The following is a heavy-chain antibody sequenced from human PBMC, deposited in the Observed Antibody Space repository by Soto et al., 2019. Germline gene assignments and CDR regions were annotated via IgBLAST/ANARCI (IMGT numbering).Heavy chain of an antibody. CDR2: MNPNSGNT. V-gene: IGHV1-8*01. CDR3: ARGYCSGGSCSYYFDY. J-gene: IGHJ4*02. CDR1: GYTFTSYD. D-gene: IGHD2-15*01. Sequence: ASVKVSCKASGYTFTSYDINWVRQATGQGLEWMGWMNPNSGNTGYAQKFQGRVTMTRNTSISTACMELSSLRSEDTAVYYCARGYCSGGSCSYYFDYWGQGTLVTVSS.